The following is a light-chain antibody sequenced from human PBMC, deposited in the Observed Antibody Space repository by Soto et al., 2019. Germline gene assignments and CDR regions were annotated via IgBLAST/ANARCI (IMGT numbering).Light chain of an antibody. J-gene: IGKJ1*01. V-gene: IGKV1-6*01. CDR3: LQDYNYPWT. CDR1: QAIRND. Sequence: AIPMTQSPSSLSASVGDRVTITCRASQAIRNDLGWYQQKPGKAPKLLIYSASSLQSGVPSRFRGSGSGTDFTLTISSLQPEDFATYYCLQDYNYPWTFGQGTRVEIK. CDR2: SAS.